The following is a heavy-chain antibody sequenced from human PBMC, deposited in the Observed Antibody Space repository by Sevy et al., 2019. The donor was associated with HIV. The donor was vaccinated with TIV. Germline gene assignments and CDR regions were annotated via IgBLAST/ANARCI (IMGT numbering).Heavy chain of an antibody. CDR2: ISSSGSTI. V-gene: IGHV3-11*01. D-gene: IGHD6-13*01. CDR3: ARGGSSWYGYYYYYGMDV. J-gene: IGHJ6*02. Sequence: GGSLRLSCAASGFTFSDYYMSWIRQAPGKGLEWVSSISSSGSTIYYADSGKGRFTISRDNAKNSLYLQMNSLRAEDTAVYYCARGGSSWYGYYYYYGMDVWGQGTTVTVSS. CDR1: GFTFSDYY.